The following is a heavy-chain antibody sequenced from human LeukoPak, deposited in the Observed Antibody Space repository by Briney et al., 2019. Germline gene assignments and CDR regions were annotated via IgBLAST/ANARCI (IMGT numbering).Heavy chain of an antibody. V-gene: IGHV3-23*01. CDR1: GFTFSNYA. CDR3: AKDRSGSYD. J-gene: IGHJ4*02. CDR2: ISGSGGST. D-gene: IGHD1-26*01. Sequence: GGSLRLSCATSGFTFSNYAMSWVRQAPGKGLEWVSSISGSGGSTYYADSVKGRFTISRDNSKNTLYLQMNSLRAEDTAVYYCAKDRSGSYDWGQGTLVTVSS.